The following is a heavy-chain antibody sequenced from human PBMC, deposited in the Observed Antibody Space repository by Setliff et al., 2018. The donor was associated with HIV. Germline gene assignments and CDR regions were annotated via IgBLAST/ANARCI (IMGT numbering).Heavy chain of an antibody. CDR1: GYTFINYA. CDR3: ARGTLYYDYVWGTPFPFDY. Sequence: ASVKVSCKASGYTFINYAMNWVRQAPGQGLEWMGWINTHTGSPTYAQAFTGRFVFSVDTSVTTAYLQISSLKADDTAVYYCARGTLYYDYVWGTPFPFDYWGQGTLVTVSS. V-gene: IGHV7-4-1*02. CDR2: INTHTGSP. D-gene: IGHD3-16*01. J-gene: IGHJ4*02.